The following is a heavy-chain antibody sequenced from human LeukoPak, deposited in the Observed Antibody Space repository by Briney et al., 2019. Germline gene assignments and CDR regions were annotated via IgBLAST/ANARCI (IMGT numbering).Heavy chain of an antibody. D-gene: IGHD3-10*02. Sequence: SGGSLRLSCAASGFTFSTYGMHWVRHAPGKGLVWVSRINSDGSSTIYADSVKGRFTISRDNAKNTLYLQMNSLRAEDTAVYYCAELGITMIGGVWGKGTTVTISS. CDR3: AELGITMIGGV. CDR1: GFTFSTYG. CDR2: INSDGSST. J-gene: IGHJ6*04. V-gene: IGHV3-74*01.